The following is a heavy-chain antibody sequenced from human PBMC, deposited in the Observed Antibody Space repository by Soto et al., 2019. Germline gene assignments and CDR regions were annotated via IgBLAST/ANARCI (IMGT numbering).Heavy chain of an antibody. Sequence: KISCQGSGYAFSSYWIAWVRQMPGKGLEWMGIIYPGDSDTRYSPSFQGQVTISVDKSITTAYLQWSSLKASDTAMYYCARGYCTATICDPWFDPWGQGTLVTVYS. V-gene: IGHV5-51*01. CDR1: GYAFSSYW. D-gene: IGHD2-8*02. CDR3: ARGYCTATICDPWFDP. CDR2: IYPGDSDT. J-gene: IGHJ5*02.